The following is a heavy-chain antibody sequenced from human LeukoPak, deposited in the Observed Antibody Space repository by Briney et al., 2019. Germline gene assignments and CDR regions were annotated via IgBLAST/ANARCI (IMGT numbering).Heavy chain of an antibody. D-gene: IGHD2-15*01. CDR2: IYYTGST. V-gene: IGHV4-31*03. CDR1: GGSISSGGYY. J-gene: IGHJ4*02. CDR3: ASHCSGGSCYRYYFDN. Sequence: PSETLSLTCTVSGGSISSGGYYWSWIRQPPGKGLEWIGYIYYTGSTYYSPSLKSRASISVDTSNNQFSLKLSSVSAADTAVYYCASHCSGGSCYRYYFDNWGLGTLVTVSS.